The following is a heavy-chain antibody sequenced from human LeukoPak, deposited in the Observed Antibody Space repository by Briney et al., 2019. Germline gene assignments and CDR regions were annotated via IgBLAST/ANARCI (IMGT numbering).Heavy chain of an antibody. V-gene: IGHV3-48*01. J-gene: IGHJ6*03. Sequence: GGSLRLSCVVSGFIFSNYSMNWVRQAPGKGLECVSYISSSRTSKYYADSVKGRFTISRDSAKNSLYLQMNTLRVEDTAVYYCARSWGAAYYYYMDVWGKGTTVTVSS. CDR1: GFIFSNYS. CDR2: ISSSRTSK. D-gene: IGHD3-16*01. CDR3: ARSWGAAYYYYMDV.